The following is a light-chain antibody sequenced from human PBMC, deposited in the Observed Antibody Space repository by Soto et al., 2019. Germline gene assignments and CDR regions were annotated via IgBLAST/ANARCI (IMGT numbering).Light chain of an antibody. CDR1: SRDIGGYNY. V-gene: IGLV2-14*01. CDR3: SSYTISSPVV. CDR2: EVS. J-gene: IGLJ2*01. Sequence: QSALTQPASVSGSPGQSITIPCTGTSRDIGGYNYVSWYQQHPGKAPKLMIYEVSNRPSGVSNRFSGSKSGNTASLTTSGLQAEDEADYYCSSYTISSPVVFGGGTKVTVL.